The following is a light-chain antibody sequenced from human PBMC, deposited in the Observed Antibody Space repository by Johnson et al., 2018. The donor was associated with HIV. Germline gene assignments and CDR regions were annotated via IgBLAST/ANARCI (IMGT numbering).Light chain of an antibody. CDR2: GND. V-gene: IGLV1-51*01. CDR1: SSNIGSNF. CDR3: GTWDSSLSGV. J-gene: IGLJ1*01. Sequence: QSVLTQPPSVSAAPGQKVTISCSGSSSNIGSNFVSWYQQLPGKAPKLLIYGNDKRPSGIPDRFSGSKSGTSATLGITGLQSGDAANYYCGTWDSSLSGVFGTGTAVTVL.